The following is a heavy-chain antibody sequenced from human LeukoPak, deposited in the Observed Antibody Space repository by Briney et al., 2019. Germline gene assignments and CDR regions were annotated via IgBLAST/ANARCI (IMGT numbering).Heavy chain of an antibody. Sequence: SETLSLTCSVSGGSISTYYWSWVRQPPGKGLEWIGEINHSGSTNYNPSLKSRVTISVDTSKNQFSLKLSSVTAADTAVYYCARQNLFSRNLDIWGQGTMVTVSS. CDR2: INHSGST. CDR3: ARQNLFSRNLDI. CDR1: GGSISTYY. V-gene: IGHV4-34*01. J-gene: IGHJ3*02. D-gene: IGHD1-14*01.